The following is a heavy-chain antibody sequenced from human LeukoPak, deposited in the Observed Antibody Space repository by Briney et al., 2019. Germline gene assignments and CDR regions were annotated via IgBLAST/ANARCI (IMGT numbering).Heavy chain of an antibody. CDR2: ISGSGGST. V-gene: IGHV3-23*01. Sequence: GGSLRLSCAASGFTFSSYAMSWVRQAAGKGLKWVSAISGSGGSTYYADSVKGRFTISRDNSKNTLCLQMNSLRAEDTAVYYCAKDLQVFDYWGQGTLVTVSS. CDR1: GFTFSSYA. J-gene: IGHJ4*02. CDR3: AKDLQVFDY.